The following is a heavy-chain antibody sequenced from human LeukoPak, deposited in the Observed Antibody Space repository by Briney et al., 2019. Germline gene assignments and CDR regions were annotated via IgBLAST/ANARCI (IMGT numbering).Heavy chain of an antibody. CDR2: INPNSGGT. J-gene: IGHJ5*02. V-gene: IGHV1-2*04. Sequence: ASVKVSCKASGYTFTGYYMHWVRQAPGQGLEWMGWINPNSGGTNHAQKFQGWVTMTRDTSISTAYMELSRLRSDDTAVYYCARDPTGYGTGWFDPWGQGTLVTVSS. CDR3: ARDPTGYGTGWFDP. D-gene: IGHD2-8*02. CDR1: GYTFTGYY.